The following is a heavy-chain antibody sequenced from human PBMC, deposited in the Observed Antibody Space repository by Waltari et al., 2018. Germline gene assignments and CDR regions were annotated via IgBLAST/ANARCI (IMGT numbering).Heavy chain of an antibody. CDR3: AREGGVGGSNYGGIDY. J-gene: IGHJ4*02. CDR2: IYHSGST. D-gene: IGHD1-26*01. V-gene: IGHV4-59*12. CDR1: GGPISSYY. Sequence: QVQLQESGPGLVKPSETLSLTCTVSGGPISSYYWSWIRQPPGKGLEWIGSIYHSGSTYYNPSLKSRVTISVDTSKNQFSLKLSSVTAADTAVYYCAREGGVGGSNYGGIDYWGQGTLVTVSS.